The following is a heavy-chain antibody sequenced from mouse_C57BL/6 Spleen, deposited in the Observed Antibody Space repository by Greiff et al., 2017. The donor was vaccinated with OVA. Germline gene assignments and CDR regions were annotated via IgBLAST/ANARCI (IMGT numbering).Heavy chain of an antibody. CDR2: IRSKSNNYAT. Sequence: EVQGVQSGGGLVQPKGSLKLSCAASGFSFNTYAMNWVRQAPGKGLEWVARIRSKSNNYATYYADSVKDRFTISREDSKSKIYLRRINLKAEEAAMCDCVRQLPYYGDFGYWGQGTTLTVAS. V-gene: IGHV10-1*01. CDR3: VRQLPYYGDFGY. CDR1: GFSFNTYA. J-gene: IGHJ2*01. D-gene: IGHD1-1*02.